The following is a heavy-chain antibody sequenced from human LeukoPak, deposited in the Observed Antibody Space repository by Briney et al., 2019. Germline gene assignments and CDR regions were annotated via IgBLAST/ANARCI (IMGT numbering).Heavy chain of an antibody. CDR1: GFTVSNNY. CDR3: AKVSYAGLSDVHS. J-gene: IGHJ4*02. D-gene: IGHD3-10*02. CDR2: IYSGGTT. Sequence: GGSLRLSCAASGFTVSNNYLHWVRQAPGKGLEWVSVIYSGGTTYYANSVKGRFTISRDSSKNTMYLQMNSLRVEDTAMYYCAKVSYAGLSDVHSWGQGTLVTVSS. V-gene: IGHV3-53*01.